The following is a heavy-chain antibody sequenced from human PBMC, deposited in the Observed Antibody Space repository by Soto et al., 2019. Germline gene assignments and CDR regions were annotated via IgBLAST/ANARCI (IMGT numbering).Heavy chain of an antibody. CDR1: GFTFGRHW. CDR2: VNPEATIT. CDR3: ARPKGAAYSAFDI. D-gene: IGHD2-21*01. J-gene: IGHJ3*02. V-gene: IGHV3-74*01. Sequence: EVQLVESGGGLVQPGGSLRLSCAASGFTFGRHWMHWIRQTPGEGLVSISRVNPEATITDYADSVRGRFTISRDNAKSTLYLEMHSLTAEDTGVDYCARPKGAAYSAFDIWGQGIKVTVSS.